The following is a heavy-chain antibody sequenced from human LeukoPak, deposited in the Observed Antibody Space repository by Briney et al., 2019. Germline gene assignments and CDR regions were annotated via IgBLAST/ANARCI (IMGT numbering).Heavy chain of an antibody. D-gene: IGHD2-15*01. J-gene: IGHJ4*02. Sequence: SETLSLTCTVSGGSISSYYWSWIRQPPGKGLEWIGYIYYSGSTNYNPSLKSRVTISVDTSTNQFSLKLSSVTAADTAVYYCASIYCSGGSCRFDYWGQGTLVTVSS. CDR3: ASIYCSGGSCRFDY. V-gene: IGHV4-59*01. CDR1: GGSISSYY. CDR2: IYYSGST.